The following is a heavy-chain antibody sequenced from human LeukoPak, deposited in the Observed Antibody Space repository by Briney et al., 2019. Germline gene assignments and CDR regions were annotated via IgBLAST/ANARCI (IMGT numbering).Heavy chain of an antibody. CDR2: IYHSGST. CDR1: GGSISSGGYS. J-gene: IGHJ4*02. V-gene: IGHV4-30-2*01. D-gene: IGHD2-15*01. CDR3: ARDHCSGGSCYPYYFDS. Sequence: SQTLSLTCAVSGGSISSGGYSWSWIRQPPGKGLEWIGYIYHSGSTYYNPSLKSRVTISVDRSKNQFSLKLSSVTAADTAVYYCARDHCSGGSCYPYYFDSWGQGTLVTVSS.